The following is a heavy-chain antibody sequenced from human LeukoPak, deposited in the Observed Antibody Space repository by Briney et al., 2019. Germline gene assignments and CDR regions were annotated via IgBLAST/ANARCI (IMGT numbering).Heavy chain of an antibody. CDR3: AREGVATSPFDY. J-gene: IGHJ4*02. CDR1: GFTFSSYS. V-gene: IGHV3-48*04. Sequence: GGSLRLSCAASGFTFSSYSMNWVRQAPGKGLEWVSCISSSSSTIYYADSVKGRFTISRDNAKNSLYLQMNSLRAEDTAVYYCAREGVATSPFDYWGQGTLVTVSS. CDR2: ISSSSSTI. D-gene: IGHD5-12*01.